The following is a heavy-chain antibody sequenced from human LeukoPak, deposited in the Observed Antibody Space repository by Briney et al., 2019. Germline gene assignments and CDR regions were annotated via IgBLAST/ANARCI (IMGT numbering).Heavy chain of an antibody. CDR2: IYYSGST. CDR1: GGSISSSSYY. J-gene: IGHJ6*03. Sequence: SETLSLTCTVSGGSISSSSYYWGWIRQPPGKGLEWIGSIYYSGSTYYNPSLKSRVTISVDTSKNQFSLKLSSVTAADTAVYYCARGTGRDTAMFLSLGYYYYYYMDVWGKGTTVTVSS. D-gene: IGHD5-18*01. CDR3: ARGTGRDTAMFLSLGYYYYYYMDV. V-gene: IGHV4-39*07.